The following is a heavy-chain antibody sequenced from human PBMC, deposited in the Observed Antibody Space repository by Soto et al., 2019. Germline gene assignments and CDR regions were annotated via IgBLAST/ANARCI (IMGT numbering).Heavy chain of an antibody. CDR2: LSAYNDNI. CDR1: GYTFTSYP. CDR3: AAAAGCVPY. V-gene: IGHV1-18*01. J-gene: IGHJ4*02. Sequence: QIHLVQSGAEVKESGASVKVSCKASGYTFTSYPISWVRQAPGQGLEWMGWLSAYNDNIVYAQRFQGRVTVTIDTHTDTAYMELRSLRSDDTAVYYCAAAAGCVPYWGQGTLVTVSS. D-gene: IGHD6-25*01.